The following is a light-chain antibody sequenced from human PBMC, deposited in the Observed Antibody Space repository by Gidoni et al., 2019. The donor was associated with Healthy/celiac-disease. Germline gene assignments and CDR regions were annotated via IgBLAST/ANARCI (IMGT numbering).Light chain of an antibody. J-gene: IGKJ4*01. CDR1: QDISNY. Sequence: DIQMTQSPSSLSSSVGDRVTITCQASQDISNYLNWYQQKPGKAPKLLIYDASNLETGVPSRLSGSGSGTDFTFTISSLQHEDIATYYCKQYDNRTLTCGGGTKVEIK. V-gene: IGKV1-33*01. CDR2: DAS. CDR3: KQYDNRTLT.